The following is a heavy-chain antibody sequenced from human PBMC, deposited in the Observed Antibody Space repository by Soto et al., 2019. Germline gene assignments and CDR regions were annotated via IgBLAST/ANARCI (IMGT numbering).Heavy chain of an antibody. Sequence: QLQLQESGSGLVKPSQTLSLTCAVSGGSISSGGYSWSWIRQPPGKGLELIGYIYHSGSTYYNPSLKIRVTISVDRSKNQFSLKPSSVTAADTAVYYCSRDRVNYYDSSGHFGDYYGMDVWGQGTTVTVSS. D-gene: IGHD3-22*01. V-gene: IGHV4-30-2*01. CDR3: SRDRVNYYDSSGHFGDYYGMDV. J-gene: IGHJ6*02. CDR1: GGSISSGGYS. CDR2: IYHSGST.